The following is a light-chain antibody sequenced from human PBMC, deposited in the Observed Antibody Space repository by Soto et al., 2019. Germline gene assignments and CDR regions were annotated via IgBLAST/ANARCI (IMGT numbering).Light chain of an antibody. CDR3: SSYTSSSNSRV. V-gene: IGLV2-14*01. Sequence: QSALTQPASVSGSPGQSITISCTGTSSDVGGYNFVSWYQQHPGKAPKLIIYEVNNRPSGVSNRFSGSKSGNTASLTISGLQAEDEADYYCSSYTSSSNSRVFGGGTKVTVL. J-gene: IGLJ2*01. CDR1: SSDVGGYNF. CDR2: EVN.